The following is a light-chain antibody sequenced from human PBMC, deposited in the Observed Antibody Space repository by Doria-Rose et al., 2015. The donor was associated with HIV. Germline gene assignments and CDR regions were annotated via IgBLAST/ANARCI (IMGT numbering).Light chain of an antibody. CDR1: QSLLYTSKNY. CDR2: WAS. J-gene: IGKJ3*01. Sequence: DIRVTQSPESLGMSLGERATLNCKSNQSLLYTSKNYLAWYQQKPGQPPKLLIYWASTRRSGVPARFSGSGSGTDFTLTISSLEAEDVVVYYCQQYYGTPSFGPGTTVDIK. V-gene: IGKV4-1*01. CDR3: QQYYGTPS.